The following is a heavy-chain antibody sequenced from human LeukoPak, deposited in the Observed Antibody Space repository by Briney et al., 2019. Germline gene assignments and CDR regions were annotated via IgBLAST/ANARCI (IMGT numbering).Heavy chain of an antibody. CDR2: INPNSGGT. CDR1: RYTFTGYY. V-gene: IGHV1-2*02. D-gene: IGHD3-16*02. CDR3: ACLGELSNFGNY. J-gene: IGHJ4*02. Sequence: GASVKVSCKASRYTFTGYYMHWVRQAPGQGLEWMGWINPNSGGTNYAQNFQGRVTMTRDTSTSTVYMELSSLRSEDTAVYYCACLGELSNFGNYWGQGTLVTVSS.